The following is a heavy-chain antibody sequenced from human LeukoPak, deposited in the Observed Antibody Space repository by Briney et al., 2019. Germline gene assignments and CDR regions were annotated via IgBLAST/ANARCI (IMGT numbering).Heavy chain of an antibody. CDR3: AKDGYCSSTSCFDFDY. J-gene: IGHJ4*02. CDR1: GFTFSSYA. Sequence: PGGSLRLSCAASGFTFSSYAMSWVRQAPGKGLEWVSAISGSGGSTYYADSVKGRFTISRDNSKNTLYLQMNSLKAEDTAVYYCAKDGYCSSTSCFDFDYWGQGTLVTVSS. CDR2: ISGSGGST. V-gene: IGHV3-23*01. D-gene: IGHD2-2*03.